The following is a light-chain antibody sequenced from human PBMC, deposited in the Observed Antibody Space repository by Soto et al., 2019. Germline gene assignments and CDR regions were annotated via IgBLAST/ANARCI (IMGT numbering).Light chain of an antibody. CDR2: QAS. V-gene: IGKV1-5*03. CDR1: QSISTW. Sequence: DIQMTQSPSTLSASVGDRVTITCRASQSISTWLAWYQQKPGKAPKVLIYQASVLKSGVTSRFGGGGSGTEFTPTITGLQPDDFAHYYCQPYKYYPFSFGPGIKV. J-gene: IGKJ3*01. CDR3: QPYKYYPFS.